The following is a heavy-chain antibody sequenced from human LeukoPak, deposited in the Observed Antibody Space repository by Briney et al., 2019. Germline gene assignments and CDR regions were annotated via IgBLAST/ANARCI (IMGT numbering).Heavy chain of an antibody. V-gene: IGHV5-51*01. Sequence: GESLKISCKGSGYSFTSYWIGWVRQMPGKGLEWMEIIYPGDSDTRYSPSFQGQVTISADKSISTAYLQWSSLKASDTAMYYCARHMGATYYYYYGMDVWGQGTTVTVSS. CDR3: ARHMGATYYYYYGMDV. CDR1: GYSFTSYW. CDR2: IYPGDSDT. J-gene: IGHJ6*02. D-gene: IGHD1-26*01.